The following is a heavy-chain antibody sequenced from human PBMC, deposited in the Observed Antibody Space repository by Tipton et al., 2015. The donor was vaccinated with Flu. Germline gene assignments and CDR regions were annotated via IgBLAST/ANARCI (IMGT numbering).Heavy chain of an antibody. CDR1: GGSISSNNYY. CDR3: ATTPPGTGGYHRD. CDR2: ISTSGST. J-gene: IGHJ4*02. Sequence: TLSLTCTVSGGSISSNNYYWSWIRQPAGKGLEWVGRISTSGSTKYSPSLKGRVTISVDTSKNQFSLRLSSVTAAATAVYYCATTPPGTGGYHRDWGQGTLVTVSS. V-gene: IGHV4-61*02. D-gene: IGHD2-8*02.